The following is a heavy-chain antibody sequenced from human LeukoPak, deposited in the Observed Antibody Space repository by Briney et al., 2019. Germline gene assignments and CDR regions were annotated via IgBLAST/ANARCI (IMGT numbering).Heavy chain of an antibody. D-gene: IGHD3-10*01. CDR2: IHSDGIST. CDR3: ARDRAYAFDN. CDR1: GFTFSSYW. V-gene: IGHV3-74*01. Sequence: GGSLRLSCAASGFTFSSYWMYWVRQAPGKGLVWVSRIHSDGISTNYADSVKGRFTVSRDNAKNTLYLQMNSLRADDTAVYYCARDRAYAFDNWGQGTMVTVSS. J-gene: IGHJ3*02.